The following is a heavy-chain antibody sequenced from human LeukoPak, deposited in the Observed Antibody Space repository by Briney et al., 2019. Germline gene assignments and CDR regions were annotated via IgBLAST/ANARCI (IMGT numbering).Heavy chain of an antibody. Sequence: PGGSLWISCAASGFTFGSYAMSWVRQAPGKGLEWVSGISGRGHTTYHADSVRGRFTISRDNSKNTLYLQMNSLRVDDSAVYYCAKGGHYDSSGYSPFDYWGQGTLVTVSS. CDR3: AKGGHYDSSGYSPFDY. J-gene: IGHJ4*02. V-gene: IGHV3-23*01. CDR2: ISGRGHTT. D-gene: IGHD3-22*01. CDR1: GFTFGSYA.